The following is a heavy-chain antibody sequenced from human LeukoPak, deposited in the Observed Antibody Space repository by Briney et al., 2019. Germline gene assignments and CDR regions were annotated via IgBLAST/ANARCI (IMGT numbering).Heavy chain of an antibody. CDR3: ARERGYDFWSGYYKFDP. Sequence: PSETLSLTCAVYGGSFSGYYWSWIRQPPGKGLEWIGEINHSGSTNYNPSLKSRVTISVDTSKNQFSLKLSSVTAADTAVYYCARERGYDFWSGYYKFDPWDQGTLVTVSS. J-gene: IGHJ5*02. D-gene: IGHD3-3*01. CDR2: INHSGST. V-gene: IGHV4-34*01. CDR1: GGSFSGYY.